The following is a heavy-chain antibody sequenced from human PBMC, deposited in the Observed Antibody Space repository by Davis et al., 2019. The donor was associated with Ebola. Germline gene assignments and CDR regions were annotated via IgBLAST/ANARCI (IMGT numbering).Heavy chain of an antibody. V-gene: IGHV4-59*01. D-gene: IGHD3-10*01. Sequence: SETLSLTCTVSGGSISSYYWTWIRQPPGKGLEYIGYILNTGNTKYNPSLKSRVTISMDTSKNQFSLKLSSVTAADTAVYYCARVALLWFGELFRQYGMDVWGKGTTVTVSS. CDR1: GGSISSYY. CDR2: ILNTGNT. J-gene: IGHJ6*04. CDR3: ARVALLWFGELFRQYGMDV.